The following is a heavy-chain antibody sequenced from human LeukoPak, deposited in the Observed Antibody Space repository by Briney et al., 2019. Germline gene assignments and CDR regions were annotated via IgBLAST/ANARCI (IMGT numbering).Heavy chain of an antibody. V-gene: IGHV3-23*01. CDR3: AKALNYWYFDL. CDR2: SGGDGGST. J-gene: IGHJ2*01. CDR1: GVTFSSYD. Sequence: PGGSLRLSCAASGVTFSSYDMSWVRQAPGKGLEWVSASGGDGGSTYADSVKGRFTISRDSSKNTLYLQMNSLRAEDTATYYCAKALNYWYFDLWGRGNLVTVSS.